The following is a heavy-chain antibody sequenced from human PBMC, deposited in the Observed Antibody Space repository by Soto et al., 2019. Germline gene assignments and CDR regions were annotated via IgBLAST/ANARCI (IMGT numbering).Heavy chain of an antibody. CDR1: IGSISSGDYY. D-gene: IGHD3-3*01. CDR3: ARVRRKPIFGVFIIPYYFDY. V-gene: IGHV4-30-4*01. Sequence: SLSLTCTVSIGSISSGDYYWSWILQPPGKGLEWIGYIYYSGSTYYNPSLKSRVTISVDTSKNQFSLKLSSVTAADTAVYYCARVRRKPIFGVFIIPYYFDYWGQGTLVTVSS. CDR2: IYYSGST. J-gene: IGHJ4*02.